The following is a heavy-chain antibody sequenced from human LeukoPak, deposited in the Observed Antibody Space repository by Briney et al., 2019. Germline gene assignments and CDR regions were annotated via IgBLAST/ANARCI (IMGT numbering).Heavy chain of an antibody. J-gene: IGHJ6*02. CDR1: GFTFSSYG. Sequence: GRSLRLSCAASGFTFSSYGMHWVRQAPGKGLEWVAVISYDGSNKYYAGSVKGRFTISRDNSKNTLYLQMNSLRAEDTAVYYCAKDRLWFGEADYYYGMDVWGQGTTVTVSS. V-gene: IGHV3-30*18. CDR2: ISYDGSNK. D-gene: IGHD3-10*01. CDR3: AKDRLWFGEADYYYGMDV.